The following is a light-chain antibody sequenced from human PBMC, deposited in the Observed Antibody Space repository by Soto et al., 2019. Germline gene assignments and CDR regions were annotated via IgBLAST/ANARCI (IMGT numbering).Light chain of an antibody. CDR1: QSLVHPDGNTY. J-gene: IGKJ2*01. V-gene: IGKV2-24*01. CDR2: RIS. Sequence: DIVMTQTPRSSLVALGQPASISCKSSQSLVHPDGNTYLTWLHQRPGQPPRLLIRRISHRLPGVRERFSGSGAGTSFTLKISRVEVEDVGVYYCRQTTQFPRYTFGQGTKLEI. CDR3: RQTTQFPRYT.